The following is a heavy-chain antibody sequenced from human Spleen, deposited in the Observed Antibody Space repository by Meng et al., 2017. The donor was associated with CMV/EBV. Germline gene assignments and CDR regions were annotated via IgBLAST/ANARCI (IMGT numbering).Heavy chain of an antibody. D-gene: IGHD3-3*01. CDR3: ARNDRRLWIGYFTVIIWFDP. Sequence: SETLSLTCSVSGYSMSRGYYWGWIRQAPGKGLEWIASIYHSGNSFCNPSLESRVSISVDTSKNQFSLKLNSVTAADTAVYYCARNDRRLWIGYFTVIIWFDPWGQGTLVTVSS. J-gene: IGHJ5*02. V-gene: IGHV4-38-2*02. CDR2: IYHSGNS. CDR1: GYSMSRGYY.